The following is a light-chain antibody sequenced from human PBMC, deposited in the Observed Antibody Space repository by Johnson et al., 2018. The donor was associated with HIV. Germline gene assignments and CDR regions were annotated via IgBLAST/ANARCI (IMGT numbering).Light chain of an antibody. CDR2: ENN. CDR3: GTWDSSLSAYV. CDR1: TSNIGNNY. V-gene: IGLV1-51*02. J-gene: IGLJ1*01. Sequence: QSVLTQPPSVSAASGQKVTISCSGSTSNIGNNYVSWYQQLPGTAPKLLIYENNKRPSGIPDRFSGSKSGTSATLGITGLQTGDEADYYCGTWDSSLSAYVFGTGTNGTVL.